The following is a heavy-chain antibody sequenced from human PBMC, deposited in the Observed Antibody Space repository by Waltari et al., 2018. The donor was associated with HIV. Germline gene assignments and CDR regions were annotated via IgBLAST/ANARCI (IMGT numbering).Heavy chain of an antibody. Sequence: QVQLQESGPGLVKPSETLSLTCTVSGDSISTYSWHWLRQSPGKGLQWFVFIYHSGSSNYTPPLQSLGTMSVDTSQTQFSLTLNSVTTADTAIYYCARGDAPMVHSPSDPFHFWGQGTLVAVSS. CDR1: GDSISTYS. CDR2: IYHSGSS. D-gene: IGHD5-18*01. CDR3: ARGDAPMVHSPSDPFHF. J-gene: IGHJ3*01. V-gene: IGHV4-59*01.